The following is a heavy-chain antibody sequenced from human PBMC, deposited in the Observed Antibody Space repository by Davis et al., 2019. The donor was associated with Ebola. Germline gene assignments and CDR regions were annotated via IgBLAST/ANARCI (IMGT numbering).Heavy chain of an antibody. CDR3: ARGVELYHWYFDL. D-gene: IGHD1-1*01. Sequence: GESLKISCAASGFTFSSYSMNWVRQAPGKGLEWVSSISSSSSYIYYADSVKGRFTISRDNAKNSLYLQMNSLRAEDTAVYYCARGVELYHWYFDLWGRGTLVTVSS. CDR1: GFTFSSYS. J-gene: IGHJ2*01. CDR2: ISSSSSYI. V-gene: IGHV3-21*01.